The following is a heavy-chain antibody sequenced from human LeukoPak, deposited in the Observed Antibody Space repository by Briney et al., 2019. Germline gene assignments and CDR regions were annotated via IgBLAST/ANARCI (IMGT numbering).Heavy chain of an antibody. Sequence: SVNVSCKASGGTFSSYAISWARQAPGQGLEWMGKIIPIFGIANYAQKFRGRVTITADKSTSTAYMELSSLRSEDTAVYYCARELNFWFDPWGQGTLVTVSS. V-gene: IGHV1-69*04. D-gene: IGHD4/OR15-4a*01. J-gene: IGHJ5*02. CDR2: IIPIFGIA. CDR1: GGTFSSYA. CDR3: ARELNFWFDP.